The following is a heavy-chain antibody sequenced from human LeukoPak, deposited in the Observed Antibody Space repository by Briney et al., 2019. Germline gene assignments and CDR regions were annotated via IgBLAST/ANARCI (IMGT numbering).Heavy chain of an antibody. V-gene: IGHV1-24*01. CDR3: ARPVVAATYAAFDI. J-gene: IGHJ3*02. Sequence: AASVKVSCKVSGYTLTELSMHWVRQAPGKGLEWMGGFDPEDGETIYAQKFQGRVTMTEDTSTDTAYMELSSLRSEDTAVYYCARPVVAATYAAFDIWGQGTMVTVSS. D-gene: IGHD2-15*01. CDR2: FDPEDGET. CDR1: GYTLTELS.